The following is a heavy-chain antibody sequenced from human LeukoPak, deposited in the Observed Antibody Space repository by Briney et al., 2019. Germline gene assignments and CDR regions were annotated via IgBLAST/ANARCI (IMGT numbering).Heavy chain of an antibody. CDR3: ARFLGELDFDY. Sequence: SVKVSCKASGGTFSSYAISWVRQAPGQGLEWMGGIIPIFGTANYAQKFQGRVTMTTDTSTSTAYMELRSLRSDDTAVYYCARFLGELDFDYWGQGTLVTVSS. J-gene: IGHJ4*02. CDR1: GGTFSSYA. CDR2: IIPIFGTA. V-gene: IGHV1-69*05. D-gene: IGHD3-16*01.